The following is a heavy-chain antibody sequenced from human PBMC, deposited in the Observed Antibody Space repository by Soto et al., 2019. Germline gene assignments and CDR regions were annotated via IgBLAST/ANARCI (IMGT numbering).Heavy chain of an antibody. CDR3: ARLNKPGWFDP. Sequence: SETLSLTCTVSGGSIINSNYYWASIRQPPGTGLEWIGTIYYTGSTYYNPSLKSRITMSVDTSKSQFSLTLSSVTAADTAVYYCARLNKPGWFDPWGQGTLVTVSS. CDR2: IYYTGST. CDR1: GGSIINSNYY. V-gene: IGHV4-39*01. J-gene: IGHJ5*02.